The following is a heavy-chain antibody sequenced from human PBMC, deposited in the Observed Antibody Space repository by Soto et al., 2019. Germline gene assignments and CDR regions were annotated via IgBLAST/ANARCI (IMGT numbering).Heavy chain of an antibody. Sequence: QISLKESGPTLVKPTQTLTMTCTFSGFSLSTSGVAVGWIRQPPGKALEWLALIYWDGYKRYSPSLKSRLTVTKDTSKNQVVLALTNVDPVDTATYYCAHTFQYLIRARYSGHFDNWGQGTLVTVSA. CDR1: GFSLSTSGVA. CDR2: IYWDGYK. CDR3: AHTFQYLIRARYSGHFDN. J-gene: IGHJ4*02. V-gene: IGHV2-5*02. D-gene: IGHD2-2*01.